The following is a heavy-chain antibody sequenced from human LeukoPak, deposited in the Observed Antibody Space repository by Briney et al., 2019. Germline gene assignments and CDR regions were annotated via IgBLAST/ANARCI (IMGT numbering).Heavy chain of an antibody. CDR1: GFTVSSNY. D-gene: IGHD6-13*01. J-gene: IGHJ4*02. CDR3: TGVSRNSWYDY. V-gene: IGHV3-15*01. CDR2: IKSKTDGGTP. Sequence: GGSLRLSCAASGFTVSSNYMSWVRQAPGKGLEWVGRIKSKTDGGTPDYAAPVKGRFTISRDDSKNTLYLQMNSLKTEDTAVYYCTGVSRNSWYDYLGQGTLVTVSS.